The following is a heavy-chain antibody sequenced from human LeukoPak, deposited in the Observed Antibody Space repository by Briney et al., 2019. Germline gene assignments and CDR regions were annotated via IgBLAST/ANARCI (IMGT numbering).Heavy chain of an antibody. J-gene: IGHJ4*02. V-gene: IGHV3-23*01. CDR2: ISGSGGST. CDR1: GFTCSSYA. Sequence: PGGSLRLSCAASGFTCSSYAMSWVRQAPGNGLEWVSAISGSGGSTYYADSVKGRFTISRDNSKNTLYLQMNSLRAEDTAVYYCAKEWRIVVVPAAISGWGQGTLVTVSS. CDR3: AKEWRIVVVPAAISG. D-gene: IGHD2-2*01.